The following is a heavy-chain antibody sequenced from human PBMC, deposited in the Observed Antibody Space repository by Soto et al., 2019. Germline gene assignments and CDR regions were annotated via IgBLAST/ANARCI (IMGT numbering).Heavy chain of an antibody. CDR3: VRDDGSPINWFDP. D-gene: IGHD3-10*01. J-gene: IGHJ5*02. CDR1: GGPFTGFT. CDR2: IIPVVGLA. Sequence: QVQLVQSGAQVKQPGASVKVSCTFSGGPFTGFTFSWLRQAAGQGFEWMGRIIPVVGLAEPAQKFQYRLTLSADTSTYTFHMELSGLRFADTDMYFCVRDDGSPINWFDPWGQGTLVTVSS. V-gene: IGHV1-69*08.